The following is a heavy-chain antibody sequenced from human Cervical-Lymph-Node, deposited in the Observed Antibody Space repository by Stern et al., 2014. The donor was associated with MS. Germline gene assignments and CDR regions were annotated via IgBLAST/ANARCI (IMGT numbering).Heavy chain of an antibody. CDR2: ISYDGSKK. J-gene: IGHJ4*02. CDR3: ARDMGYYDSSGYKTGYFDY. CDR1: GFTFSSYA. V-gene: IGHV3-30*04. Sequence: QVQLVQSGGGVAQPGRSLRLSCAASGFTFSSYAMHWVRQAPGKGLEWVAVISYDGSKKYYADSVKGRFTISKDNSKNTLYLQMNSLRAEDTAVYYCARDMGYYDSSGYKTGYFDYWGQGTLVTVSS. D-gene: IGHD3-22*01.